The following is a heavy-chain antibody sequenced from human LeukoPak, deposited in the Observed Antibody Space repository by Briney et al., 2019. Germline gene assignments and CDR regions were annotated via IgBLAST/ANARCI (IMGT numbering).Heavy chain of an antibody. CDR3: ARALNYCSSTSCYVASGRQYYFDY. Sequence: GRSLRLFCAASGFTFSSYAMHWVRQAPGKGLEWVAVISYDGSNKYYADSVKGRFTISRDNSKNTLYLQMNSLRAEDTAVYYCARALNYCSSTSCYVASGRQYYFDYWGQGTLVTVSS. D-gene: IGHD2-2*01. V-gene: IGHV3-30*04. CDR1: GFTFSSYA. CDR2: ISYDGSNK. J-gene: IGHJ4*02.